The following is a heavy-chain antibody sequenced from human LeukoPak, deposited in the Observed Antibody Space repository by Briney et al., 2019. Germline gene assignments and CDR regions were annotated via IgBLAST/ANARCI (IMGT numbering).Heavy chain of an antibody. V-gene: IGHV3-74*01. J-gene: IGHJ4*02. CDR2: IDQDGSNT. CDR1: GFTFSSHW. D-gene: IGHD6-6*01. Sequence: GGSLRLSCAASGFTFSSHWLHWVRQVPGKGLVWVSRIDQDGSNTFYADSVKGRFTISRDNAKNTLYLQMNSLRAEDTAVYYCARESGYSSSSALFDYWGQGTLVTVSS. CDR3: ARESGYSSSSALFDY.